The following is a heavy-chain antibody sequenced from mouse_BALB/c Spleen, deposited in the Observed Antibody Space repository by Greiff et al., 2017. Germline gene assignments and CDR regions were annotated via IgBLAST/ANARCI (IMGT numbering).Heavy chain of an antibody. CDR1: GYSITSGYY. CDR2: ISYDGSN. J-gene: IGHJ4*01. Sequence: VQLQQSGPGLVKPSQSLSLTCSVTGYSITSGYYWNWIRQFPGNKLEWMGYISYDGSNNYNPSLKNRISITRDTSKNQFFLKLNSVTTEDTATYYCAREGYYGSSYVANYAMDYWGQGTSVTVSS. D-gene: IGHD1-1*01. CDR3: AREGYYGSSYVANYAMDY. V-gene: IGHV3-6*02.